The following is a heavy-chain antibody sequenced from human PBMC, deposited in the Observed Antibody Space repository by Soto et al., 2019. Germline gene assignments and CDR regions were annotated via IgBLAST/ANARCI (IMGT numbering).Heavy chain of an antibody. J-gene: IGHJ4*02. Sequence: QVQLVQSEAEVKPPGASVKVSCKASGYTFTDSYIHWVRQAPGQGLDWMGWIDPDTGASNFARKFLGRVSLTSDTSINTAYMELSGLTSDDTAVFYCARAVTATTGYWGQGTLVTVS. D-gene: IGHD1-7*01. CDR1: GYTFTDSY. CDR3: ARAVTATTGY. V-gene: IGHV1-2*02. CDR2: IDPDTGAS.